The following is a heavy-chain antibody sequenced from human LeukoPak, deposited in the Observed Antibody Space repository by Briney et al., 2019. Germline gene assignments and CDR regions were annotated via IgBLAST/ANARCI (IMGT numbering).Heavy chain of an antibody. J-gene: IGHJ6*02. CDR1: GFSFGSYW. V-gene: IGHV3-74*01. CDR3: TTDHYDSSGQYYYGMDV. CDR2: INSDGTST. D-gene: IGHD3-22*01. Sequence: GGSLRLSCAASGFSFGSYWMHWVRQAPGNGPVWVSRINSDGTSTAYADSVKGRFTISKDNAKNTLYLQMNSLKTEDTAVYYCTTDHYDSSGQYYYGMDVWGQGTTVTVSS.